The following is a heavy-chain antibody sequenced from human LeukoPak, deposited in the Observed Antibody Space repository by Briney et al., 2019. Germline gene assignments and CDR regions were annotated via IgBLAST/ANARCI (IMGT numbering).Heavy chain of an antibody. V-gene: IGHV1-18*01. CDR1: GYTFTSYG. CDR3: ARAYYYDSSGYYSLDY. Sequence: GASVKVSCKASGYTFTSYGISWVRQAPGQGLEWMGWISAYNGNTNYAQKLQGRVTMTTDTSTSTAYMELRSLRSDDAAVYYCARAYYYDSSGYYSLDYWGQGTLVTVSS. CDR2: ISAYNGNT. D-gene: IGHD3-22*01. J-gene: IGHJ4*02.